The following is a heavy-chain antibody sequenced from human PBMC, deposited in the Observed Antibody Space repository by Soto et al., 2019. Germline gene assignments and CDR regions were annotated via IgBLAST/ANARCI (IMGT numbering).Heavy chain of an antibody. CDR3: ALAIRQYYFDY. Sequence: QVQLVQSGAEVKKPGSSVKVSCKASGGTFSSYTISWVRQAPGQGLEWMGRIIPILGIANYAQKFQGRVKITANKSTSTAYMELSSLRSEDTAVYYCALAIRQYYFDYWGQGTLVTVSS. CDR2: IIPILGIA. D-gene: IGHD1-1*01. CDR1: GGTFSSYT. V-gene: IGHV1-69*02. J-gene: IGHJ4*02.